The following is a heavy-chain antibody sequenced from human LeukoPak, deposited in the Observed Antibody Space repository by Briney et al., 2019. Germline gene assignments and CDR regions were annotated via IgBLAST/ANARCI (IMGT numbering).Heavy chain of an antibody. CDR1: GFPFSLYA. J-gene: IGHJ4*02. V-gene: IGHV3-23*01. CDR2: ISGIGGST. CDR3: AKDRGYSYGYDY. Sequence: GVSLRLLCAASGFPFSLYAMSWPRRSPGKGLEGPPGISGIGGSTYYADSVKGRFTISRDNSKNTLYLQMNSLRAEDTAVYYCAKDRGYSYGYDYWGQGTLVTVSS. D-gene: IGHD5-18*01.